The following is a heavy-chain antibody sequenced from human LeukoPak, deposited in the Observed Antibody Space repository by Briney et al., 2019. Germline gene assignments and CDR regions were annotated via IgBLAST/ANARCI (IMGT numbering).Heavy chain of an antibody. V-gene: IGHV3-21*01. CDR2: ISSSSGYI. CDR3: ARDGNYYDSSGYYATTDFDY. J-gene: IGHJ4*02. D-gene: IGHD3-22*01. Sequence: GGSLRLSCAASGFTFSSYSMNWVRQAPGKGLEWVSSISSSSGYIYYADSVKGRFTISRDNAKNSLCLQMNSLRAEDTAVYYCARDGNYYDSSGYYATTDFDYWGQGTLVTVSS. CDR1: GFTFSSYS.